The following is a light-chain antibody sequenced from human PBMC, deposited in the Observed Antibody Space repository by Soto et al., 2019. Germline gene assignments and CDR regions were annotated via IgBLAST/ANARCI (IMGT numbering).Light chain of an antibody. Sequence: QSALAQPASVSGSPGHSITISCTGTSSDVGGYNYVSWYQHHPGKAPKLIIYDVTNRPSGVSNPFSGSKSDNTASLTISGLQPEDEADYYCSSYTTSNTRQIVFGTGTKVTVL. CDR1: SSDVGGYNY. CDR3: SSYTTSNTRQIV. CDR2: DVT. V-gene: IGLV2-14*03. J-gene: IGLJ1*01.